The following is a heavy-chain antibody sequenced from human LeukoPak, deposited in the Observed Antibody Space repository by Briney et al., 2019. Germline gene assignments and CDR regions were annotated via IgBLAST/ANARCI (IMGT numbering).Heavy chain of an antibody. CDR2: INYSGDST. CDR3: ARDPASSFDY. J-gene: IGHJ4*02. D-gene: IGHD2-15*01. V-gene: IGHV3-23*01. CDR1: GFTFSDYA. Sequence: GGSLRLSCAASGFTFSDYAMNWVRQAPGKGLEWVSTINYSGDSTYYADSVKGRFTISRDNAKNTLYLQMNSLRAEDTAVYFCARDPASSFDYWGQGTLVTVSS.